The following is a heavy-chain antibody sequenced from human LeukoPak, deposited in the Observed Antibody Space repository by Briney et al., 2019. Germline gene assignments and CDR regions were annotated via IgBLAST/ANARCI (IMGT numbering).Heavy chain of an antibody. D-gene: IGHD3-10*01. CDR3: ASRTHMVRGLDSLYFDY. V-gene: IGHV1-69*13. J-gene: IGHJ4*02. Sequence: SVKVSCKASGGTFSSYAISWVRQAPGQGLGWMGGIIPIFGTANYAQKFQGRVTITADESTSTAYMELSSLRSEDTAVYYCASRTHMVRGLDSLYFDYWGQGTLVTVSS. CDR2: IIPIFGTA. CDR1: GGTFSSYA.